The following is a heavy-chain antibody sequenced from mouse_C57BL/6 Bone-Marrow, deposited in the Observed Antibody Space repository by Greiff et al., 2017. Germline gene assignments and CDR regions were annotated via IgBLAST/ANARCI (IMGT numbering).Heavy chain of an antibody. CDR3: ARLGSYDYGGDYYAMDY. D-gene: IGHD2-4*01. CDR2: IFPGSGST. V-gene: IGHV1-75*01. CDR1: GYTFTDYY. Sequence: VHLVESGPELVKPGASVKISCKASGYTFTDYYINWVKQRPGQGLEWIGWIFPGSGSTYYNEKFKGKATLTVDKSSSTAYMLLSSLTSEDSAVYFCARLGSYDYGGDYYAMDYWGQGTSVTVSA. J-gene: IGHJ4*01.